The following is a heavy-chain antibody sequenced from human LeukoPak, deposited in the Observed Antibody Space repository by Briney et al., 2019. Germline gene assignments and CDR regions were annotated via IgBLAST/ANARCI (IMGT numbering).Heavy chain of an antibody. J-gene: IGHJ6*03. CDR1: GGSISSSSYY. D-gene: IGHD2-2*01. CDR2: IYYSGST. CDR3: ARQYCSSTSCYEIIYYYYYYYMDV. V-gene: IGHV4-39*01. Sequence: NPSETLSLTCTVSGGSISSSSYYWGWIRQPPGKGLEWIGSIYYSGSTYYNPSLKSRVTISVDTSKNQFSLKLSSVTAADTAVYYCARQYCSSTSCYEIIYYYYYYYMDVWGEGTTVTISS.